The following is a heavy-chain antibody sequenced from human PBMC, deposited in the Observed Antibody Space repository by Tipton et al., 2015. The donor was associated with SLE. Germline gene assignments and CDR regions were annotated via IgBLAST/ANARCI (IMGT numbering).Heavy chain of an antibody. J-gene: IGHJ1*01. D-gene: IGHD6-25*01. V-gene: IGHV4-38-2*02. CDR1: GYSISSGFY. CDR3: ASGIAAAGWA. CDR2: IFHSGST. Sequence: TLSLTCKVSGYSISSGFYWGWIRQPPGKGLEWIGSIFHSGSTYYNSSLKSRVTISVDRSNNQFSLHLNSVTAADTAIYFCASGIAAAGWAWGQGTLVTVSS.